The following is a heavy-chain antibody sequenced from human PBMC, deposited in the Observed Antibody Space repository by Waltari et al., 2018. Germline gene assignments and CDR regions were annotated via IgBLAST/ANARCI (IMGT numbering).Heavy chain of an antibody. CDR1: GFTFSSYS. D-gene: IGHD2-15*01. Sequence: EVQLVESGGGLVQPGGSLRLSCAASGFTFSSYSMNWVHQAPGKGLQVVSYISSSSSNIYYADSVKGRFTISRDNAKNSLYLQMNSLRDEDTAVYYCAQGWSLDDWGQGTLVTVSS. CDR3: AQGWSLDD. J-gene: IGHJ4*02. V-gene: IGHV3-48*02. CDR2: ISSSSSNI.